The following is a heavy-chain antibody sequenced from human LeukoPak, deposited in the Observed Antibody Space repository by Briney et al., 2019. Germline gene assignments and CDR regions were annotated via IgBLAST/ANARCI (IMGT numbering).Heavy chain of an antibody. CDR3: ARHIGRTYSKPWFDP. CDR2: ISGTGGST. D-gene: IGHD6-13*01. Sequence: GGSLRLSCAASGFTFSTYAMTWVRQAPGKGLEWVSLISGTGGSTYYADSVKGRFTISRDNSKNTLYLQMNSLRAEDTAVYYCARHIGRTYSKPWFDPWGQGTLVTVSS. CDR1: GFTFSTYA. V-gene: IGHV3-23*01. J-gene: IGHJ5*02.